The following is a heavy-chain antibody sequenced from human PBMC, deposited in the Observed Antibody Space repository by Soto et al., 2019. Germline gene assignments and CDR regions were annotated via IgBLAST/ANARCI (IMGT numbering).Heavy chain of an antibody. CDR1: GFTFSSYA. Sequence: GGSLRLSCAASGFTFSSYAMSWVRQAPGKGLEWVSAISGSGGSTYYADSVKGRFTISRDNSKNTLYLQMNSLRAEDTAVYYCAKAVYYDSSGYPYYGMDVWGPGTTVTVSS. J-gene: IGHJ6*02. CDR2: ISGSGGST. D-gene: IGHD3-22*01. CDR3: AKAVYYDSSGYPYYGMDV. V-gene: IGHV3-23*01.